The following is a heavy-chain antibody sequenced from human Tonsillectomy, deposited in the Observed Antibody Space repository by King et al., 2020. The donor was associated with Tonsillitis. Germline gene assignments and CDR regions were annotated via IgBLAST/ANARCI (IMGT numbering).Heavy chain of an antibody. CDR2: IIPVFGTS. CDR1: GGTFSNYA. V-gene: IGHV1-69*01. J-gene: IGHJ6*02. D-gene: IGHD3-3*01. CDR3: ARAGSGIIIIRGDYYYGMDV. Sequence: VQLVQSGAEVQKPGSSVKVSCKASGGTFSNYAISWVRQAPGQGLEWMGGIIPVFGTSNYVQKFQGRVTITADESTSTAYMELSGLRSEDTAVYYCARAGSGIIIIRGDYYYGMDVWGQGTTVTVSS.